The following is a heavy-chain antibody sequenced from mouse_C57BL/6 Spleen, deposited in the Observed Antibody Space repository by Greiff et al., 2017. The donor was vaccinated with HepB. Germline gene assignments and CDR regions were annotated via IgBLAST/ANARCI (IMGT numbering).Heavy chain of an antibody. J-gene: IGHJ3*01. Sequence: VQLQESGAELARPGASVKLSCKASGYTFTSYGISWVKQRTGQGLEWIGEIYPRSGNTYYTEKFKGKATLTADKSSSTAYMELRSLTSEDSAVYFCARGDDYPLAYWGQGTLVTVSA. CDR2: IYPRSGNT. CDR1: GYTFTSYG. D-gene: IGHD2-4*01. CDR3: ARGDDYPLAY. V-gene: IGHV1-81*01.